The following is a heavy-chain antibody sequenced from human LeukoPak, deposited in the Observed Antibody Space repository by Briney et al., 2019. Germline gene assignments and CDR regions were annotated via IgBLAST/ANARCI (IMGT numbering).Heavy chain of an antibody. Sequence: PSETLSLTCAVSGYSISSGYYWGWIRQPPGKGLAWIGSIYHSGSTYYNPSLKSRVTISVDTSKNQFSLKLSSVTAADTAVYYCARHNGYYDILTPFDYWGQGTLVTVSS. CDR3: ARHNGYYDILTPFDY. D-gene: IGHD3-9*01. CDR2: IYHSGST. V-gene: IGHV4-38-2*01. CDR1: GYSISSGYY. J-gene: IGHJ4*02.